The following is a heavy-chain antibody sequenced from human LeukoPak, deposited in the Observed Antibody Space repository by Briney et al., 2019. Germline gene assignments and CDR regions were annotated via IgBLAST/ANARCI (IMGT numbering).Heavy chain of an antibody. CDR2: IRYDGSNK. V-gene: IGHV3-30*02. Sequence: PGGSLRLSCAASGFTFSSYGMHWVRQAPGKGLEWVAFIRYDGSNKYYADSVKGRFTISRDNSKNTLYLQMNSLRAEDTAVYYCAKTYRAAAAKLGADDAFDIWGQGTMVTVSS. CDR1: GFTFSSYG. J-gene: IGHJ3*02. D-gene: IGHD6-13*01. CDR3: AKTYRAAAAKLGADDAFDI.